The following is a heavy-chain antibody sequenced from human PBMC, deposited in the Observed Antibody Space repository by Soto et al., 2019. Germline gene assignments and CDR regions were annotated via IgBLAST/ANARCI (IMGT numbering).Heavy chain of an antibody. V-gene: IGHV3-23*01. D-gene: IGHD2-2*01. Sequence: GGSLRLSCAASGFTFSSYAMSWVRQAPGKGLEWVSAISGSGGSTYYADSVKGRFTISRDDSKNTAYLQMNSLKTEDTAVYYCIRVCSSTSCYGSYNWFDPWGQGTLVTVSS. J-gene: IGHJ5*02. CDR2: ISGSGGST. CDR1: GFTFSSYA. CDR3: IRVCSSTSCYGSYNWFDP.